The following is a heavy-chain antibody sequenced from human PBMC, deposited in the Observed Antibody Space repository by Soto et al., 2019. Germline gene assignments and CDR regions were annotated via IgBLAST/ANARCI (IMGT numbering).Heavy chain of an antibody. V-gene: IGHV3-48*02. CDR1: GFSFSSYS. J-gene: IGHJ4*02. CDR3: ARGYASGIYYD. Sequence: EVQLVESGGGLVQPGGSLRLSCAASGFSFSSYSLTWVRQAPGKGLECVSYISSTSKNTIYYADSVKGRFTISRDNAQISLYLQMNSLRDEDTAVYYCARGYASGIYYDWGQGTLVTVSS. D-gene: IGHD3-10*01. CDR2: ISSTSKNTI.